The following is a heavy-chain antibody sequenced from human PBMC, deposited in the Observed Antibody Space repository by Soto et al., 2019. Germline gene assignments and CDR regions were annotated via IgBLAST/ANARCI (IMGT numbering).Heavy chain of an antibody. Sequence: SETLSLTCTVSGGSISSYHWNWIRQSAGKGLEWIGRIYTSGNTHYNPSLKSRVTVSIDTSKNQFFLTVNSVTAADSAVYYCARESGDNWDYEAYWGQGTPVTVSS. D-gene: IGHD1-7*01. J-gene: IGHJ4*02. CDR3: ARESGDNWDYEAY. CDR2: IYTSGNT. V-gene: IGHV4-4*07. CDR1: GGSISSYH.